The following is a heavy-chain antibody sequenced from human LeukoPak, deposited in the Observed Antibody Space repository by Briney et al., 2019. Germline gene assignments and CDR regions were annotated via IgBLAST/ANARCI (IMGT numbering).Heavy chain of an antibody. D-gene: IGHD3-10*01. CDR2: ISYDGSNK. V-gene: IGHV3-30-3*01. Sequence: GGSLRLSCAATGFTFSSYAMHWVRQAPGKGLEWVAVISYDGSNKYYADSVKGRFTISRDNSKNTLYLQMNSLRAEDTAVYYCARDLGWFGELYGMDVWGQGTTVTVSS. CDR3: ARDLGWFGELYGMDV. CDR1: GFTFSSYA. J-gene: IGHJ6*02.